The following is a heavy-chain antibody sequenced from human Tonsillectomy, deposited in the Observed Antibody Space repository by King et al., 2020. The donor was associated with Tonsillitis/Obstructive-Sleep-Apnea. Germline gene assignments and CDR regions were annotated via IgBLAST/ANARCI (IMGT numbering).Heavy chain of an antibody. CDR2: ISYDGSNK. V-gene: IGHV3-30*04. CDR1: GFTFSSYV. CDR3: ARGDDLWGGYSRYYMDV. Sequence: QLVQSGGGVVQPERSLRLSCAASGFTFSSYVMHWVRQAPGKGLEWVAVISYDGSNKYYADSVKGRFTISRDNSKNTLYLQMNSLRTEDTAVYYCARGDDLWGGYSRYYMDVWGKGTPVTVSS. J-gene: IGHJ6*03. D-gene: IGHD3-3*01.